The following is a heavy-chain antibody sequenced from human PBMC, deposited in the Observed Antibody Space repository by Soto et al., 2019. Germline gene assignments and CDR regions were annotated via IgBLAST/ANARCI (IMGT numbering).Heavy chain of an antibody. Sequence: QVQLQESGPGLVKPSGTLSLTCDVSGGSINNGNSWSWVRQSPARGLEWIGEIYHSGRTDYNPSLKRRVTRSLDRSQNKFCLKLSSVAAAGSAIYYCAGSYCSGGRCHAYDMAIWGQGTRVSVS. D-gene: IGHD6-19*01. CDR1: GGSINNGNS. CDR2: IYHSGRT. V-gene: IGHV4-4*02. J-gene: IGHJ6*02. CDR3: AGSYCSGGRCHAYDMAI.